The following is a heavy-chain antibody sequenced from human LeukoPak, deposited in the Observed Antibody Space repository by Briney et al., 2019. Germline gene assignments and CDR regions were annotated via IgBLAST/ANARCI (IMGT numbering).Heavy chain of an antibody. CDR3: ARGGILTDY. CDR1: GGSFSGYY. CDR2: INHSGST. D-gene: IGHD3-9*01. J-gene: IGHJ4*02. Sequence: SETLSLTCAVYGGSFSGYYWSWIRRPPGKGLEWIGEINHSGSTNYNPSLKSRVTISVDTSKNQFSLKLSSVTAADTAVYYCARGGILTDYWGQGTLVTVSS. V-gene: IGHV4-34*01.